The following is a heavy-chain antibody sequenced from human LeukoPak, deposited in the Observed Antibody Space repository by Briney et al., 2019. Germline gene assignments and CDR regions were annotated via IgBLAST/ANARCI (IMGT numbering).Heavy chain of an antibody. CDR3: ARGGSGNLPYYFDY. D-gene: IGHD1-1*01. Sequence: ASVKVSCKASGHTFTSYAIHWVRQAPGQRLEWMGWINAGNDNTKYLQKFQGRVTITRDTSASTAYMELSSLRSEDTAVFFCARGGSGNLPYYFDYWGQGTLVTVSS. CDR1: GHTFTSYA. CDR2: INAGNDNT. J-gene: IGHJ4*02. V-gene: IGHV1-3*01.